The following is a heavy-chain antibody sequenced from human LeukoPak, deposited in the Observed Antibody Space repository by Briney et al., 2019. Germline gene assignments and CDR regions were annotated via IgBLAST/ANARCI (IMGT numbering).Heavy chain of an antibody. J-gene: IGHJ5*02. CDR2: IYHSGST. CDR1: GGSISSSNW. V-gene: IGHV4-4*02. Sequence: PSETLSLTCAVSGGSISSSNWWSWVRQPPGKGLEWIGEIYHSGSTNYNPSLKSRVTISVDKSKNQFSLKLSSVTAADTAVYYCARDGGYYDSSGYQTNWFDPWGQGTLVTVSS. D-gene: IGHD3-22*01. CDR3: ARDGGYYDSSGYQTNWFDP.